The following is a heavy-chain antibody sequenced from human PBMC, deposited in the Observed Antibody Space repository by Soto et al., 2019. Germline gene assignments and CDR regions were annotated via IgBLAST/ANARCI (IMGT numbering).Heavy chain of an antibody. D-gene: IGHD3-10*02. CDR3: ARVDVESLMDV. V-gene: IGHV3-11*06. CDR2: IVSGSTYT. Sequence: VQLVESGGGLVKPGGSLRLSCAASGFTFSDYYMSWARQAPGKGLEWIAYIVSGSTYTNYADSVKGRFTISRDNDNDSLFLQMNSLRADDTAVYYCARVDVESLMDVWGQGTTVSVS. J-gene: IGHJ6*02. CDR1: GFTFSDYY.